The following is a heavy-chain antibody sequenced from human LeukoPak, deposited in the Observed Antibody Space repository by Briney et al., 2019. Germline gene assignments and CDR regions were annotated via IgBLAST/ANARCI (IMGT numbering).Heavy chain of an antibody. J-gene: IGHJ6*03. CDR2: IETSGNT. V-gene: IGHV4-4*07. CDR3: ARVSAPGIAAAGYMDV. CDR1: GGSISSYY. Sequence: SETLSLTCTVSGGSISSYYWSWIRQPAGKGLEWIRRIETSGNTNYKPSLKSRVTMSVDTSKNQFSLKLSSVTAADTAVYYCARVSAPGIAAAGYMDVWGKGTTVTVSS. D-gene: IGHD6-13*01.